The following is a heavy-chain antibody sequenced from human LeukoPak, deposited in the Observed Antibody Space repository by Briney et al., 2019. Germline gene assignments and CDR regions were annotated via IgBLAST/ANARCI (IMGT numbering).Heavy chain of an antibody. CDR3: ARDQYSTGWYDY. D-gene: IGHD6-19*01. Sequence: SETLSLTCTVSGGSISSYYWSWIRQPPGKGLEWIGYIYYSGSTNYNPSLKSRVTISVDASKNQFSLKLSSVTAADTAVYYCARDQYSTGWYDYWGQGTLVTVSS. CDR1: GGSISSYY. J-gene: IGHJ4*02. V-gene: IGHV4-59*01. CDR2: IYYSGST.